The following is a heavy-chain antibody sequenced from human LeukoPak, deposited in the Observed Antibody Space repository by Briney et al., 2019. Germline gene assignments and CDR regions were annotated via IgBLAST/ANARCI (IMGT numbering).Heavy chain of an antibody. Sequence: GGSLRLSCAASGFTFSNYWMIWVRQAPGKGPEWVGNIKQDGSEKRYADSVRGRFSISRDNAQTSLYLQMNSLRAEDTAVYYCARASDPWLQLTWGQGTLVTVSS. J-gene: IGHJ5*02. V-gene: IGHV3-7*05. CDR2: IKQDGSEK. CDR3: ARASDPWLQLT. CDR1: GFTFSNYW. D-gene: IGHD5-24*01.